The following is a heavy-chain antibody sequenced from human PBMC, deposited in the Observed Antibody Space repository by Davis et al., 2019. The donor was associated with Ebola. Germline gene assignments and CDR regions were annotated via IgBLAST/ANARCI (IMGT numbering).Heavy chain of an antibody. D-gene: IGHD6-19*01. J-gene: IGHJ4*02. CDR3: ARDLQWLVHTHLDY. Sequence: GESLKISCAASGFTFSDYYISWIRQAPGKGLEWVSYISGTSTYTNYADSVKGRFTISRDNAKNSLYLQMNSLRAEDTAVYYCARDLQWLVHTHLDYWGQGTLVTVSS. V-gene: IGHV3-11*06. CDR1: GFTFSDYY. CDR2: ISGTSTYT.